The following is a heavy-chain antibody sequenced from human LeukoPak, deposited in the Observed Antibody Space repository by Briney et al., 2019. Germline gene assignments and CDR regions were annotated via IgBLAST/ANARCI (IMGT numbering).Heavy chain of an antibody. Sequence: GGSLRLSCVASGFTFTSYAMSWVRQAPGKGLEWVSAISGGGGSIYYADSVKGRFTISRDNSKNTVYLQTNSLRDDDTAVYYCAQAQTHNACSGGCCYFVYWGQGTLVTVSS. CDR3: AQAQTHNACSGGCCYFVY. CDR2: ISGGGGSI. J-gene: IGHJ4*02. D-gene: IGHD2-15*01. V-gene: IGHV3-23*01. CDR1: GFTFTSYA.